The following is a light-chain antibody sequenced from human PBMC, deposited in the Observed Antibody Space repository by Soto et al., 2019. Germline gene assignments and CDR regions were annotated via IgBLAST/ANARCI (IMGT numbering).Light chain of an antibody. CDR1: QSVSSSY. CDR3: QQYVSSLTWT. Sequence: ENVLTQSPGTLSLSPGEIVTLSWRASQSVSSSYLAWYQQKPGQAPRLLIYGASSRATGIPDRFSGSGSGTDFTLTIRRLEPEDFAVYYCQQYVSSLTWTCGQGTKGDIK. J-gene: IGKJ1*01. V-gene: IGKV3-20*01. CDR2: GAS.